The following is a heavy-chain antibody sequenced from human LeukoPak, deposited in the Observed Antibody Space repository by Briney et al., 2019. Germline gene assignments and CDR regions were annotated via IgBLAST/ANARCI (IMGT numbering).Heavy chain of an antibody. Sequence: SETLSLTCTVSGYSISSGYYWGWIRQPPGKGLEWIGSIYHSGSTYYNPSLKSRVTISVDTSKNQFSLKLSSVTAADTAVYYCASLAQPPRSETYYYDSSGYYHFDYWGQGTLVTVSS. CDR1: GYSISSGYY. V-gene: IGHV4-38-2*02. CDR3: ASLAQPPRSETYYYDSSGYYHFDY. J-gene: IGHJ4*02. D-gene: IGHD3-22*01. CDR2: IYHSGST.